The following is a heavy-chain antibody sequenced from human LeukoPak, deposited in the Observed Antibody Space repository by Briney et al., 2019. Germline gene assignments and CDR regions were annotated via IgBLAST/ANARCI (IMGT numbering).Heavy chain of an antibody. J-gene: IGHJ5*02. V-gene: IGHV1-2*02. CDR3: ARGFTIFGVVSEFDP. Sequence: GASVKVSCKASGYTFTGYYMHWVRQAPGQGLEWMGWINPNSGGTNYAQKFQGRVTMTRDTSISTAYMELSRLRSDDTAVYYCARGFTIFGVVSEFDPWGQGTLVTVSS. CDR1: GYTFTGYY. D-gene: IGHD3-3*01. CDR2: INPNSGGT.